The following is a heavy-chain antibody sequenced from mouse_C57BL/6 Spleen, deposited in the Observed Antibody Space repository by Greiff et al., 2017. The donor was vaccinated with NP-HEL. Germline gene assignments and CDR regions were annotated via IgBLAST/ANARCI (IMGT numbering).Heavy chain of an antibody. CDR3: ARGLLRGAMDY. J-gene: IGHJ4*01. D-gene: IGHD3-1*01. V-gene: IGHV1-66*01. CDR1: GYSFTSYY. CDR2: IYPGSGNT. Sequence: VMLVESGPELVKPGASVKISCKASGYSFTSYYIHWVKQRPGQGLEWIGWIYPGSGNTKYNEKFKGKATLTADTSSSTAYMQLSSLTSEDSAVYYCARGLLRGAMDYWGQGTSVTVSS.